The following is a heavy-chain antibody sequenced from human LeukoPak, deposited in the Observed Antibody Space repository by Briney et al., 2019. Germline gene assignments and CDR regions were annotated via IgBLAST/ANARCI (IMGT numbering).Heavy chain of an antibody. CDR2: IYYSGST. CDR3: ARGERIYSSSWRIQH. V-gene: IGHV4-39*01. D-gene: IGHD6-13*01. Sequence: SETLSLTCTVSGGSISSSSYYWGWIRQPPGKGLEWIGSIYYSGSTYYNPSLKSRVTISVDTSKNQFSLKLSSVTAADTAVYYCARGERIYSSSWRIQHWGQGTLVTVSS. CDR1: GGSISSSSYY. J-gene: IGHJ1*01.